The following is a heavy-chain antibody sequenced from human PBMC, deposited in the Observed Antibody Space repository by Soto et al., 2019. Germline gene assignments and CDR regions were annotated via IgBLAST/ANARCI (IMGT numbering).Heavy chain of an antibody. CDR2: IVPLFGTA. D-gene: IGHD3-3*01. J-gene: IGHJ5*02. Sequence: QVQLVQSGAEVKEPGSSVNVSCKTSGTTFGNTAVTWVRQAPGQGLEWIGGIVPLFGTANYAQKFRGRVTITANEPTSTANMELSSLRTDDTAVYYCARDGDPGYSFWSGPLGGGRFDPWGQGTLVTVSS. V-gene: IGHV1-69*12. CDR3: ARDGDPGYSFWSGPLGGGRFDP. CDR1: GTTFGNTA.